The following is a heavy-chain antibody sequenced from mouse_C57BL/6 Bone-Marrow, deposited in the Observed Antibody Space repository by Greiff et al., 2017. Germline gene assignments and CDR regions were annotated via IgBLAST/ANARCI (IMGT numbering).Heavy chain of an antibody. CDR1: GFTFSSYT. CDR2: LSGGGGNT. J-gene: IGHJ3*01. CDR3: ARHPFAY. V-gene: IGHV5-9*01. Sequence: DVMLVESGGGLVKPGGSLKLSCAASGFTFSSYTMSWVRQTPEKRLEWVATLSGGGGNTYYPDSVKGRFTISRDNAKNTLYLQMSSLRSEDTALYYCARHPFAYWGQGTLVTVSA.